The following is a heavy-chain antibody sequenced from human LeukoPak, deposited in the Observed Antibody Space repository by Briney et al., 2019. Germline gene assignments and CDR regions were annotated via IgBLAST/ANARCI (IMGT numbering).Heavy chain of an antibody. Sequence: SETLSLTCTVSGGSISSSSYYWGWIRQPPGKGLEWIGSIYYSGSTYYNPSLKSRVTISVDTSKNQFSLKLSSVTAADTAVYYCASQLSYDYVWGSYRYPAAFDIWGQGTMVTVSS. V-gene: IGHV4-39*07. CDR2: IYYSGST. J-gene: IGHJ3*02. D-gene: IGHD3-16*02. CDR1: GGSISSSSYY. CDR3: ASQLSYDYVWGSYRYPAAFDI.